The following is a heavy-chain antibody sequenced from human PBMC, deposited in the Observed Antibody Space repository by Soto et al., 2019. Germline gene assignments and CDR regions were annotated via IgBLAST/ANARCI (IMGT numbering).Heavy chain of an antibody. D-gene: IGHD3-22*01. CDR2: ISYDGSNK. CDR1: GFTFSSYA. Sequence: PGGSLRLSCAASGFTFSSYAMHWVRQAPGKGLEWVAVISYDGSNKYYADSVKGRFTISRDNSKNTLYLQMNSLRAGDTAVYYCARRVVITTLYYYYGMDVWGQGTTVTVSS. V-gene: IGHV3-30-3*01. CDR3: ARRVVITTLYYYYGMDV. J-gene: IGHJ6*02.